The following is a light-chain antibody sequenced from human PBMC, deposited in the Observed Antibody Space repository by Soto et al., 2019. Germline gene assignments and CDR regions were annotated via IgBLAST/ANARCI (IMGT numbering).Light chain of an antibody. Sequence: GDRVTIHCRASQSLGRELAWYQQKPGKAPKVLIYDASSLKSGVPSRFSGSGSGTEFTLTISSLQPDDFATYYCQRYNAYWAFGPETKVEIK. CDR3: QRYNAYWA. V-gene: IGKV1-5*01. J-gene: IGKJ1*01. CDR2: DAS. CDR1: QSLGRE.